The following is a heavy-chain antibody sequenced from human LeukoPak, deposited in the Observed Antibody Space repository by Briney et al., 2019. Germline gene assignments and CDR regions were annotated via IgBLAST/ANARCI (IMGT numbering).Heavy chain of an antibody. CDR3: ARDYDSSGYSRFCWFDP. J-gene: IGHJ5*02. CDR1: GGSISSSSYY. V-gene: IGHV4-39*07. D-gene: IGHD3-22*01. CDR2: IYYSGST. Sequence: PSETLSLTCTVSGGSISSSSYYWGWIRQPPGKGLEWIGSIYYSGSTYYNPSLKSRVTISVDTSKNQFSLKLSSVTAADTAVYYCARDYDSSGYSRFCWFDPWGQGTLVTVSS.